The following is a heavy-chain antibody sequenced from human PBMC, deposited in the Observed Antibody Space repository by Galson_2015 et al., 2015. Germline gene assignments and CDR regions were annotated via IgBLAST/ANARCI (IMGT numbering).Heavy chain of an antibody. D-gene: IGHD2-2*01. J-gene: IGHJ5*02. CDR1: GYSFTSYW. V-gene: IGHV5-51*01. CDR2: IYPGDSDT. Sequence: QSGAEVKKPGESLRISCKGSGYSFTSYWIGWVRQMPGKGLEWVGIIYPGDSDTRYSPSFQGRVTISADKSISIVYLQWSSLKASDSAMYYCARHLVVGGENWFDPWGQGTLVTVSS. CDR3: ARHLVVGGENWFDP.